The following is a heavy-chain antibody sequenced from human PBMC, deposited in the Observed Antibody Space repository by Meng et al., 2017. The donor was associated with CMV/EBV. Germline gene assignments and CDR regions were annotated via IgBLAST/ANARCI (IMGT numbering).Heavy chain of an antibody. J-gene: IGHJ6*02. Sequence: SVQVSCKASGGTFSSYAISWVRQAPGQGLEWMGGIIPIFGTANYAQKFQGRVTITTDESTSTAYMELSSLRSEDTAVYYCARDGYCSSTSCPPPIDYYYYGMDVWGQGTTVTVSS. CDR3: ARDGYCSSTSCPPPIDYYYYGMDV. D-gene: IGHD2-2*03. V-gene: IGHV1-69*05. CDR2: IIPIFGTA. CDR1: GGTFSSYA.